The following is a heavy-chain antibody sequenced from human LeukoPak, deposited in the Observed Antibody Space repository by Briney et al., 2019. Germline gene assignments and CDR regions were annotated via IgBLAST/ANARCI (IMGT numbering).Heavy chain of an antibody. CDR2: IQQDGSEE. CDR1: GFTFSSYA. CDR3: AKARDTDMQANDAFDI. Sequence: PGGSLRLSCAASGFTFSSYAMSWVRQTPGRGLEWVANIQQDGSEEYYLDSVKGRFTISRDNAKNSLYLQLNSLRAEDTAIYYCAKARDTDMQANDAFDIWGQGAMVTVSS. J-gene: IGHJ3*02. D-gene: IGHD5-18*01. V-gene: IGHV3-7*01.